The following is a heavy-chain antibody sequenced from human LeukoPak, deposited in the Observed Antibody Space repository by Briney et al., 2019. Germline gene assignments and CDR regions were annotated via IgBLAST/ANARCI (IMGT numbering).Heavy chain of an antibody. Sequence: GGSLRLSCAASGFPFSSYSMNWVRQAPGKGLEWVSYIGTSSSAIYYADSAKGRFTISRDSAKNSLYLQMNSLRAEDTAVYYCARDKGYAFDIWGQGTLVTVSS. D-gene: IGHD5-12*01. J-gene: IGHJ3*02. V-gene: IGHV3-48*01. CDR3: ARDKGYAFDI. CDR1: GFPFSSYS. CDR2: IGTSSSAI.